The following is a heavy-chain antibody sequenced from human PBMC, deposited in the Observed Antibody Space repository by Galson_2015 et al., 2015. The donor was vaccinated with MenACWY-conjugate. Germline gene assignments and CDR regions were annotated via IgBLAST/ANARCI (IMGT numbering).Heavy chain of an antibody. V-gene: IGHV1-69*04. J-gene: IGHJ3*02. CDR3: ARDMGWLQSHPHDI. D-gene: IGHD5-24*01. CDR2: IIPILGIA. CDR1: GGTFSSYT. Sequence: QSGAEVKKPGTSVKVSCKASGGTFSSYTISWVRQAPGQGLEWMGRIIPILGIANYAQKFQGRVTITADKSTSTAYMELSSLRSEDTAVYYCARDMGWLQSHPHDIWGQGTMVTVSS.